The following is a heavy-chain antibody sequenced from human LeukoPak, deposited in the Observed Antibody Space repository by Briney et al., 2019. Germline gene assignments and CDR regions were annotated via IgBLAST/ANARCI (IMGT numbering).Heavy chain of an antibody. Sequence: PSETLSLTCAVSGDSITGSNWWSWVRQPPGKGLEWIGEIYHSGSTNYNPSLKSRVTISVDMSKTQFSLKLTSVTAPATAVSSCATGAGPVDYWYQGTLKTVST. V-gene: IGHV4-4*02. J-gene: IGHJ4*02. CDR1: GDSITGSNW. CDR3: ATGAGPVDY. CDR2: IYHSGST.